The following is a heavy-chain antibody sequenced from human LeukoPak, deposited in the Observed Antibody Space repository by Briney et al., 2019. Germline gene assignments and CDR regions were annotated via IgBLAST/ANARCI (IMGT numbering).Heavy chain of an antibody. CDR2: IYHSGST. V-gene: IGHV4-30-2*01. Sequence: SQTLPLTCAVSGGSISSGGYSWSWIRQPPGKGLEWIGYIYHSGSTYYNPSLKSRVTISVDRSKNQFSLKLSSVTAADTAVYYCARGPRILSYGMDVWGQGTTVTVSS. D-gene: IGHD2/OR15-2a*01. CDR3: ARGPRILSYGMDV. CDR1: GGSISSGGYS. J-gene: IGHJ6*02.